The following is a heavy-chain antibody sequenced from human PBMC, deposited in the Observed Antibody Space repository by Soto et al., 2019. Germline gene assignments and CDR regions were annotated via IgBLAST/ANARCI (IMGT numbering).Heavy chain of an antibody. CDR3: ARGFFDYYYGSGSYYNPNKRLYYFDY. J-gene: IGHJ4*02. CDR1: GYTFTSYY. V-gene: IGHV1-46*01. Sequence: ASVKVSCKASGYTFTSYYMHWVRQAPGQGLEWMGIINPSGGSTSYAQKFQGRVTMTRDTSTSTVCMELSSLRSEDTAVYYCARGFFDYYYGSGSYYNPNKRLYYFDYWGQGTLVTVSS. D-gene: IGHD3-10*01. CDR2: INPSGGST.